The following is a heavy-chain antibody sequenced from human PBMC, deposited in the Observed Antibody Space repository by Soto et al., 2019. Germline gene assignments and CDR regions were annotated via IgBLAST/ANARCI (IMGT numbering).Heavy chain of an antibody. Sequence: EVQLVEAGGGLVKPGGSLRLYCAASGFTFSNAWMSWVRQAPGKWLAWVGRINSKTDGRTTDYAAPVKGRFTISRDDSNNTLELQMNSLKTEDTAVYYCKAYQRGAAPCGGAFDIWGQGTMVTVSS. CDR2: INSKTDGRTT. D-gene: IGHD3-10*01. CDR1: GFTFSNAW. V-gene: IGHV3-15*01. J-gene: IGHJ3*02. CDR3: KAYQRGAAPCGGAFDI.